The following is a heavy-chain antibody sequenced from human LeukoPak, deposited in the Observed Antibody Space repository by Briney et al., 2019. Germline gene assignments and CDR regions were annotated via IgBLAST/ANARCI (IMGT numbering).Heavy chain of an antibody. J-gene: IGHJ4*02. Sequence: SVKVSCKASGGTFSSYAISRVRQAPGQGLEWMGGIIPIFGTANYAQKFQGRVTITADESTSTAYMELSSLRSEDTAVYYCARDEDYYDSSGYVWGQGTLVTVSS. D-gene: IGHD3-22*01. V-gene: IGHV1-69*01. CDR3: ARDEDYYDSSGYV. CDR1: GGTFSSYA. CDR2: IIPIFGTA.